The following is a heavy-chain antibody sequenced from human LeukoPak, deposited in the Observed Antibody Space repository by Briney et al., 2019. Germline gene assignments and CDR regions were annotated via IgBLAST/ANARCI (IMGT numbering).Heavy chain of an antibody. D-gene: IGHD3-22*01. V-gene: IGHV3-9*01. CDR1: GFTFDDYA. CDR3: AKDIVYYDSSGYYDY. CDR2: ISWNSGSI. J-gene: IGHJ4*02. Sequence: GRSLRLSCAASGFTFDDYAMHWVRQAPGKGLEWVSGISWNSGSIGYADSVKGRFTISRDNAKNSLYLQMNSLRAEDTALYYCAKDIVYYDSSGYYDYWGQGTLVTVSS.